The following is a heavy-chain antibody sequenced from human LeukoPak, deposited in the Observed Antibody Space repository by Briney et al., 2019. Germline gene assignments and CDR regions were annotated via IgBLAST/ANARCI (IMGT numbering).Heavy chain of an antibody. CDR2: INPSGGST. CDR1: GYTFTSYY. V-gene: IGHV1-46*01. J-gene: IGHJ5*02. Sequence: ASVTVSCKASGYTFTSYYMHWVRQAPGQGLEWMGIINPSGGSTSYAQKFQGRVTMTRDMSTSTVYMELSSLRSEDTAVYYCARDPGRYCSSTSCFNWFDPWGQGTLVTVSS. D-gene: IGHD2-2*01. CDR3: ARDPGRYCSSTSCFNWFDP.